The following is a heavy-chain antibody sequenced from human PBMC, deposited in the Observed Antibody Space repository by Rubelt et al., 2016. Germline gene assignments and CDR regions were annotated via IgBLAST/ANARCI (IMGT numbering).Heavy chain of an antibody. J-gene: IGHJ4*02. Sequence: EVQLVESGGGLIQPGGSLRLSCAASGFTFSSYAMSWVRRAPGKGLEWVSTISTGTGSTYYADSVKGRFTIARDNSKNTLYLKMNSLRAEDTAVYYCAKDGTVRGVNNRLDYWGQGTLVTVSS. CDR2: ISTGTGST. CDR3: AKDGTVRGVNNRLDY. D-gene: IGHD3-10*01. CDR1: GFTFSSYA. V-gene: IGHV3-23*04.